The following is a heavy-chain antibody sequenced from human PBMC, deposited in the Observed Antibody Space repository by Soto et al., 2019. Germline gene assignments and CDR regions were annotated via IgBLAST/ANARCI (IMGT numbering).Heavy chain of an antibody. V-gene: IGHV4-34*01. CDR2: INHSGST. J-gene: IGHJ4*02. Sequence: QVQLQQWGAGLLKPSETLSLTCAVYGGSISGYYWSWIRQPPGKGLEWIGEINHSGSTNYNPSLKSRVTISVDTSKNQFSLKLSSVTAADTAVYYCARDYYDSSGRPTIDYWGQGTLVTVSS. CDR1: GGSISGYY. D-gene: IGHD3-22*01. CDR3: ARDYYDSSGRPTIDY.